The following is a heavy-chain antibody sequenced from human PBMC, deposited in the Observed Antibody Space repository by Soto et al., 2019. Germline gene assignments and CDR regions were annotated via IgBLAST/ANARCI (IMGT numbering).Heavy chain of an antibody. CDR3: ARRILEWLPHDYYGMDV. J-gene: IGHJ6*02. V-gene: IGHV1-69*13. CDR2: IIPIFGTA. CDR1: GGTFSSYA. Sequence: GASVKVSCKASGGTFSSYAISWVRQAPGQGLEWMGGIIPIFGTANYAQKFQGRVTITADESTSTAYMELSSLRSEDTAVYYCARRILEWLPHDYYGMDVWGQGTTVTVSS. D-gene: IGHD3-3*01.